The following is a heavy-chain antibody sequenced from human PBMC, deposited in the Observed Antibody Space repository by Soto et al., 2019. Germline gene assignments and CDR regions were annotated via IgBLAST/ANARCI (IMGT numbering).Heavy chain of an antibody. V-gene: IGHV3-23*01. CDR3: AKRSPSGTYYFDY. Sequence: GGSLRLSCAASGFTFTSYAMTWVRQGPGKGLEWVSSIGTTTGVLHYADSVKGRFTISRDNSRNTLYLQMNSLRTEDTAIYYCAKRSPSGTYYFDYWGQGTLVTVSS. CDR1: GFTFTSYA. J-gene: IGHJ4*02. CDR2: IGTTTGVL. D-gene: IGHD1-26*01.